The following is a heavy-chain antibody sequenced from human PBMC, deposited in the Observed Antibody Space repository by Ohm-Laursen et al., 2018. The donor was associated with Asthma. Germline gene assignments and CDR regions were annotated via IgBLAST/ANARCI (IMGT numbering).Heavy chain of an antibody. CDR1: GLTFSSYW. V-gene: IGHV3-7*04. D-gene: IGHD3-22*01. CDR3: ARDWGRCDGSGYSDFDY. J-gene: IGHJ4*02. CDR2: IKEDGSEE. Sequence: SLRLSCAASGLTFSSYWMTWVRQAPGKGPEWVAHIKEDGSEESYLASVKGRFTISRDNAKNSLYLQMDSLRPEDTAVYYCARDWGRCDGSGYSDFDYWGQGTLVTVSS.